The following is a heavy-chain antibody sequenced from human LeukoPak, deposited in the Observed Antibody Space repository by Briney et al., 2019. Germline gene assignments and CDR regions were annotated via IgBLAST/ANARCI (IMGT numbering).Heavy chain of an antibody. CDR3: ARGRYRIAVAGILWFDP. V-gene: IGHV4-38-2*02. CDR1: GYSISSGYY. J-gene: IGHJ5*02. D-gene: IGHD6-19*01. CDR2: IYHSGST. Sequence: SETLSLTCIVSGYSISSGYYWGWIRQPPGKGLEWIGSIYHSGSTYYNPSLKSRVTISVDTSKNQFSLKLSSVTAADTAVYYCARGRYRIAVAGILWFDPWGQGTLVTVSS.